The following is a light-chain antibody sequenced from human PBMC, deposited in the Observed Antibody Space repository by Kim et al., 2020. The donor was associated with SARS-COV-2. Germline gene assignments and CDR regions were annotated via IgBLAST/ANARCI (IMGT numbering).Light chain of an antibody. Sequence: LTQPRSVSGSPGQSVTISCTGTSSDVGGYNYVSWYQQHPGKAPKLMIYDVSKRPSGVPDRFSGSKSGNTASLTISGLQAEDEADYYCCSYAGSYVFGTGTKVTVL. CDR2: DVS. CDR3: CSYAGSYV. V-gene: IGLV2-11*01. CDR1: SSDVGGYNY. J-gene: IGLJ1*01.